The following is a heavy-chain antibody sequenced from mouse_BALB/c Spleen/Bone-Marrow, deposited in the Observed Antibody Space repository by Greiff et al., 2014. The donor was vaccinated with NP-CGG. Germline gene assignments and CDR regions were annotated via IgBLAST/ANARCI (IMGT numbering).Heavy chain of an antibody. D-gene: IGHD2-1*01. J-gene: IGHJ2*01. CDR2: ISCYNGAT. V-gene: IGHV1S34*01. Sequence: LVKTGASVKISCKASGYSFTGYYMHWVKQSHGKSLEWIGYISCYNGATSYNQKFKGKATYTVDTSSSTAYMQFNSLTSEDSAVYYCARRDYGNFFDYWGQGTTLTVSS. CDR3: ARRDYGNFFDY. CDR1: GYSFTGYY.